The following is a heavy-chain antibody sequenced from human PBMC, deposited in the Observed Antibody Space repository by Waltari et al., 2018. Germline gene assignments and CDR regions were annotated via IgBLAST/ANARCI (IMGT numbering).Heavy chain of an antibody. J-gene: IGHJ3*02. CDR3: APRTARLSAFDI. CDR1: GFPFSSYA. V-gene: IGHV3-23*01. CDR2: ISGSGGST. D-gene: IGHD6-6*01. Sequence: EVQLLESGGGLVQRGGSLRLSCAAYGFPFSSYAMSWVSQAPGKGLEWVSAISGSGGSTYYSDSVKGRFTISGDNSKNTLYLQMNSLRAEDTAVYYCAPRTARLSAFDIWGQGTMVTVSS.